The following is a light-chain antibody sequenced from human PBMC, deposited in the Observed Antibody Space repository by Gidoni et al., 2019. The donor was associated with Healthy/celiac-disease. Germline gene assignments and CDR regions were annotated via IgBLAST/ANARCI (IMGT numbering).Light chain of an antibody. Sequence: IQIDQSPSSLSASVGDRVTITCQASQDISNYLNWYQQKPGKAPKLLIYDASNLETGVPSRFSGSGSGTDFTFTISSLQPEDIATYYCQQYDNLPKTFGQGTRLEIK. V-gene: IGKV1-33*01. J-gene: IGKJ5*01. CDR1: QDISNY. CDR2: DAS. CDR3: QQYDNLPKT.